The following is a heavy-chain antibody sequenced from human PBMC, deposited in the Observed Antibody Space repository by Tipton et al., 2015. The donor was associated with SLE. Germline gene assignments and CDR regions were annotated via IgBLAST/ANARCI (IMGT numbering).Heavy chain of an antibody. CDR1: GGSVSTSRYY. CDR2: IFFNGNT. J-gene: IGHJ4*02. CDR3: AKSVAVRPKFDN. Sequence: TLSLTCSVSGGSVSTSRYYWGWIRQPPGQGLEWIGNIFFNGNTYYTPSLKSRATISIDMSRNQFSLRLNFVTAADTAVYYCAKSVAVRPKFDNWGQGALVTVSS. V-gene: IGHV4-39*07. D-gene: IGHD6-19*01.